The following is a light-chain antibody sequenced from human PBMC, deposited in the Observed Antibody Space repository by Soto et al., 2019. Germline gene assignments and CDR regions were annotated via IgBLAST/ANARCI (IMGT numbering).Light chain of an antibody. CDR1: QSIGNY. CDR2: DVF. V-gene: IGKV3-11*01. J-gene: IGKJ1*01. Sequence: EIVLTQAPATLSLSPGERATLSCRASQSIGNYIACYQQKPGQAPSLLVYDVFNRATGIPARFSGSGSGTDFTLTISSLEPEDFAAYYCLQRAAWPWTFGQGTQVEVK. CDR3: LQRAAWPWT.